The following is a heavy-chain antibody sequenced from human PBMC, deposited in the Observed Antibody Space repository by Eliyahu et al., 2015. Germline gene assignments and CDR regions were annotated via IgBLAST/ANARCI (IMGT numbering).Heavy chain of an antibody. J-gene: IGHJ4*02. CDR3: AKGVHKYYYDSSGYSPDLDY. Sequence: QVQLVXSGGGVVQPGGSLXLSCAASGFTFSXXGXXWVRQAPGKGLGWVAFIRYDGSNKYYADSVKGRFTISRDNSKNTLYLQMNSLRAEDTAVYYCAKGVHKYYYDSSGYSPDLDYWGQGTLVTVSS. CDR1: GFTFSXXG. CDR2: IRYDGSNK. D-gene: IGHD3-22*01. V-gene: IGHV3-30*02.